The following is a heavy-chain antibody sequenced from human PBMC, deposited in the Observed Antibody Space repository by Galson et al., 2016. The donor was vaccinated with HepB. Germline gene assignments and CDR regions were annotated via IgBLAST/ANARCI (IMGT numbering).Heavy chain of an antibody. V-gene: IGHV3-11*06. J-gene: IGHJ4*02. D-gene: IGHD4-17*01. CDR2: LGAGSQFM. CDR3: ATEFYGHFDN. CDR1: GFNFGAYY. Sequence: SLRLSCAFSGFNFGAYYMSWVLQVPGKGLEWVSYLGAGSQFMGSGDSVKGRFTISRDDSSNLMNLQMTSMRAEDSGVYYCATEFYGHFDNWGQGTLVAVSS.